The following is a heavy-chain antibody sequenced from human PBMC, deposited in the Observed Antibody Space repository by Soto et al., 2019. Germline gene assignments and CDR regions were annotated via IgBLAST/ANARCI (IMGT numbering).Heavy chain of an antibody. CDR2: IYYSGST. J-gene: IGHJ4*02. V-gene: IGHV4-59*08. CDR3: ARIYYDYIWGSYRYRWYYFDY. Sequence: PSETLSLTCTVSGGSISSYYWSWIRQPPGKGLEWIGYIYYSGSTNYNPSLKSRVTISVDTSKNQFSLKLSSVTAADTAVYYCARIYYDYIWGSYRYRWYYFDYWGQGTLVTVSS. CDR1: GGSISSYY. D-gene: IGHD3-16*02.